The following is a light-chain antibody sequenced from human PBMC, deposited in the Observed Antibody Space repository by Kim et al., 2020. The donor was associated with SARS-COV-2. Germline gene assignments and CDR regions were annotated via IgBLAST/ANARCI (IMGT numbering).Light chain of an antibody. V-gene: IGLV3-21*04. CDR1: NIGSKS. J-gene: IGLJ2*01. CDR2: YDN. Sequence: SYELTQSPSVSVAPGKTARITCGGDNIGSKSVHWFQQKPGLAPVLVIYYDNDRPSGIPERFSGSNSGNTATLTISGVEAGDEADYYCQVWNSSSDHLVFGGGTQLTVL. CDR3: QVWNSSSDHLV.